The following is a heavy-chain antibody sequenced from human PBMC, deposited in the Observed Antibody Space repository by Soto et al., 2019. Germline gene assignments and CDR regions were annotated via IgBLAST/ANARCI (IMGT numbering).Heavy chain of an antibody. D-gene: IGHD3-9*01. J-gene: IGHJ4*02. CDR2: IHPSDSLT. CDR1: GYNFNNYW. V-gene: IGHV5-10-1*01. CDR3: VHWSTGTYGTIFFDY. Sequence: PGESLKISCKGSGYNFNNYWITWVRQMPGKGLEWMGRIHPSDSLTNYNPSFQGHVTISSDKSTNTASLQWSSLKASDTAIYYCVHWSTGTYGTIFFDYWGLGTLVTVSS.